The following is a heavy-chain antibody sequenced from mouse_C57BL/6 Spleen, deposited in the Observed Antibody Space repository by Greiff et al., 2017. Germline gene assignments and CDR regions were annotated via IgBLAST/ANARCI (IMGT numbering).Heavy chain of an antibody. V-gene: IGHV1-53*01. D-gene: IGHD1-1*01. CDR3: ARYSFITTVVATGNWYFDV. CDR2: INPSNGGT. Sequence: VQLQQPGTELVKPGASVKLSCKASGYTFTSYWMHWVKQRPGQGLEWIGNINPSNGGTNYNEKFKSKATMTVDKSSSTAYMQLSSLTSEDSAVYYCARYSFITTVVATGNWYFDVWGTGTTVTVSS. CDR1: GYTFTSYW. J-gene: IGHJ1*03.